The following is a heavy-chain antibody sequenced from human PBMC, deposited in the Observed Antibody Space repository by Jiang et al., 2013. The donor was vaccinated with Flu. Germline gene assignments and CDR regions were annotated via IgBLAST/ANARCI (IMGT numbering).Heavy chain of an antibody. J-gene: IGHJ6*01. Sequence: GPGLVKPSQTLSLTCTVSGGSISSGSYYWSWIRQPAGKGLEWIGRIYTSGSTNYNPSLKSRVTISVDTSKNQFSLKLSSVTAADTAVYYCARVGLGESAYYYGMDVWGPRDHGHRLL. V-gene: IGHV4-61*02. D-gene: IGHD1-26*01. CDR2: IYTSGST. CDR3: ARVGLGESAYYYGMDV. CDR1: GGSISSGSYY.